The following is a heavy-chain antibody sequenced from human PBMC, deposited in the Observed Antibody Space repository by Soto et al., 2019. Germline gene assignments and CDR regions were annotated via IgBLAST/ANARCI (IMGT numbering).Heavy chain of an antibody. Sequence: GESLKISCKGSGYSFTNYWIGWVRQMPGKGLEWVGTIYPGDSDTRHIPSFQGQVSISADKSISTAFLQWSSLKASDTAMYDCARHEADEWGQGTLVTVSS. CDR1: GYSFTNYW. V-gene: IGHV5-51*01. CDR3: ARHEADE. J-gene: IGHJ4*02. CDR2: IYPGDSDT.